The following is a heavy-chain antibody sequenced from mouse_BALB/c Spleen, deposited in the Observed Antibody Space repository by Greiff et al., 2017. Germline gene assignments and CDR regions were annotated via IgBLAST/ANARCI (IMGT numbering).Heavy chain of an antibody. CDR3: ARKGAYSDDFDY. D-gene: IGHD2-10*01. CDR2: IDPANGNT. Sequence: VQLQQSGAELVKPGASVKLSCTASGFNIKDTYMHWVKQRPEQGLEWIGRIDPANGNTKYDPKFQGKATITADTSSNTAYLQLSSLTSEDTAVYYCARKGAYSDDFDYWGQGTTLTVSS. J-gene: IGHJ2*01. V-gene: IGHV14-3*02. CDR1: GFNIKDTY.